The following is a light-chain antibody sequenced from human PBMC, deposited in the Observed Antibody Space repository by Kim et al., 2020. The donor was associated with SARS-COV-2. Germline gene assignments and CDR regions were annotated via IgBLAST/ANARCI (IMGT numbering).Light chain of an antibody. CDR1: QEIRNY. CDR2: DVS. Sequence: ESVGDRVTITCQASQEIRNYLNWYQKKPGKAPKLLIYDVSRLETGVPSRFRGSGSGTDFTFTITGLQPEDIATYYCQQFENLPLTFGGGTKVDIK. J-gene: IGKJ4*01. CDR3: QQFENLPLT. V-gene: IGKV1-33*01.